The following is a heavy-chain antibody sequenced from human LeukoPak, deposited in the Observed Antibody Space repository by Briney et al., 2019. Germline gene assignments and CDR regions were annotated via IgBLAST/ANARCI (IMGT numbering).Heavy chain of an antibody. CDR3: VGSPNLSYFDY. CDR2: ISYSGST. Sequence: SETLSLTCTVSGGSISSTTYYWGWIRQPPGKGLEWIGTISYSGSTYYNPSLKSRVTISVDTSKNQFSLKLSSVTAADTAVYYRVGSPNLSYFDYWGQGTLVTDSS. J-gene: IGHJ4*02. D-gene: IGHD2-2*01. V-gene: IGHV4-39*01. CDR1: GGSISSTTYY.